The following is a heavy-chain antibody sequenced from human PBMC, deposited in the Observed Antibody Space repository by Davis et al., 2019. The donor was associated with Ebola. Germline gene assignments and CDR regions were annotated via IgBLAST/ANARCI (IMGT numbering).Heavy chain of an antibody. Sequence: AASVKVSCKASGYTFTSYGISWVRQAPGQGLEWMGWISAYNGNTNYAQKLQGRVTMTTDTSTSTAYMGLRSLRSDDTAVYSCARVQVVVVAATHFGMDVWGQGTTVTVSS. J-gene: IGHJ6*02. CDR3: ARVQVVVVAATHFGMDV. V-gene: IGHV1-18*01. D-gene: IGHD2-15*01. CDR1: GYTFTSYG. CDR2: ISAYNGNT.